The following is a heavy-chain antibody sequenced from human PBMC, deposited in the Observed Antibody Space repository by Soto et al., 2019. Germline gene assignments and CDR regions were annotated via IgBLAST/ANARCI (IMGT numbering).Heavy chain of an antibody. CDR1: GFTFGDYY. J-gene: IGHJ5*02. CDR2: ISSSGSTK. CDR3: ARVGDSITIFEVPIPKYFDP. V-gene: IGHV3-11*01. D-gene: IGHD3-3*01. Sequence: GGSLRLSCAASGFTFGDYYMSWIRQAPGKGLEWVSHISSSGSTKYYADSVEGRFTISRDNAKNSLYLQMNSLRAEDTAVYYCARVGDSITIFEVPIPKYFDPWGQGALVTVSS.